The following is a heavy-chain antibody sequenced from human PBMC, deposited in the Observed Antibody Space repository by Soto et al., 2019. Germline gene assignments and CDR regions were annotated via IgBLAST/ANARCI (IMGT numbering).Heavy chain of an antibody. CDR3: ARDPWAADY. J-gene: IGHJ4*02. D-gene: IGHD3-16*01. CDR1: GFTVSTKY. Sequence: EVQLVESGGGLVQPGGSLRLSCAASGFTVSTKYMSWVRQAPGKGLEWVSVIYSGVSTFYADSVRGRFTISRDNSKNTVNLQMNSLRAEDTAVYYCARDPWAADYLGQGTLVTVSS. CDR2: IYSGVST. V-gene: IGHV3-66*01.